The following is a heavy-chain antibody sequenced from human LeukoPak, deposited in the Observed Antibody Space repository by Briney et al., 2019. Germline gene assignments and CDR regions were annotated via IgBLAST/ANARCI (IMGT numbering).Heavy chain of an antibody. CDR2: IYYSGST. Sequence: KTSETLSLTCTVPGGSISSSSYYWGWIRQPPGKGLEWIGSIYYSGSTYYNPSLKSRVTISVDTSKNQFSLKLSSVTAADTAVYYCARGPFYYYDSSGYPFDYWGQGTLVTVSS. V-gene: IGHV4-39*01. CDR1: GGSISSSSYY. CDR3: ARGPFYYYDSSGYPFDY. D-gene: IGHD3-22*01. J-gene: IGHJ4*02.